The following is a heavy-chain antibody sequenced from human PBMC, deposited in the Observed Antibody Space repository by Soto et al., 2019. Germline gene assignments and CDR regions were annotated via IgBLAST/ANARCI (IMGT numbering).Heavy chain of an antibody. CDR2: IYYSGRT. CDR1: GVSVTTSGYY. CDR3: VKYYVGTMEDY. Sequence: QLQLQESGPGLVKPSETLSLTCTVSGVSVTTSGYYWGWIRQPPGKGLEWIGIIYYSGRTSFNPSLKSRVTISADTTKNQFSLKLSSVSAADTAIYYCVKYYVGTMEDYWGQGTLVTVSS. V-gene: IGHV4-39*01. J-gene: IGHJ4*02. D-gene: IGHD3-10*01.